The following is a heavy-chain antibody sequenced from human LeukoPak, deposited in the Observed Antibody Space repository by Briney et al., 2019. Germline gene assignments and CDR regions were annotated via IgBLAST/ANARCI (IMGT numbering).Heavy chain of an antibody. J-gene: IGHJ4*02. CDR3: ARRYHDSSFSY. Sequence: SETLSLTCAVSGGPISSSNWWNWVRQPPGKGLEWIGEIYHSGSTNYNPSLKSRVTISVDKSNNQFSLKLSSVTAADTAVYYCARRYHDSSFSYWGQGTLVTVSS. D-gene: IGHD3-22*01. V-gene: IGHV4-4*02. CDR2: IYHSGST. CDR1: GGPISSSNW.